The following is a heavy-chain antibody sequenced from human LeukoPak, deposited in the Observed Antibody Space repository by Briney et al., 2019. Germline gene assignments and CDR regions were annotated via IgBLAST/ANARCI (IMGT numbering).Heavy chain of an antibody. CDR1: GGSISSGGYY. CDR2: IYYSGST. D-gene: IGHD3-22*01. J-gene: IGHJ3*02. Sequence: PSQTLSLTCTVSGGSISSGGYYWSWIRQHPGKGLEWIGYIYYSGSTYYNPSLKSRVTISVDTSKNQFSLKLSSVTAADTAVYYRARDHLLDDRQEDAFDIWGQGTMVTVSS. V-gene: IGHV4-31*03. CDR3: ARDHLLDDRQEDAFDI.